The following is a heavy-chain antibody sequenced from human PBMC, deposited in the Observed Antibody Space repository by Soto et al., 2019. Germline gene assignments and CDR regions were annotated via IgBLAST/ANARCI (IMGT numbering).Heavy chain of an antibody. V-gene: IGHV3-23*01. CDR3: AKDYDYIWGSLGY. CDR1: GFTFSSYA. Sequence: EVQLLESGGGLVQPGGSLRLSCAASGFTFSSYAMSWVRQAPGKGPEWVSAISGSGGSTYYADSVKGRFTISRDNSKNTLYLQMNSLRAEDTAVYYCAKDYDYIWGSLGYWGQGTLVTVSS. J-gene: IGHJ4*02. CDR2: ISGSGGST. D-gene: IGHD3-16*01.